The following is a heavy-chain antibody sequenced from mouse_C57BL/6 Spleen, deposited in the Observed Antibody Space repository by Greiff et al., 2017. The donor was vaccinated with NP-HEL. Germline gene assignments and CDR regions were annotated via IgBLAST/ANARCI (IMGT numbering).Heavy chain of an antibody. CDR2: IDPSDSYT. Sequence: QVQLQQSGAELVMPGASVKLSCKASGYTFTSYWMHWVKQRPGQGLEWIGEIDPSDSYTNYNQKFKGKSTLTVDKSSSTAYMQLSSLTSEDSAVYYCAGRYYYGSSRYWYFDVWGTGTTVTVSS. D-gene: IGHD1-1*01. J-gene: IGHJ1*03. CDR1: GYTFTSYW. CDR3: AGRYYYGSSRYWYFDV. V-gene: IGHV1-69*01.